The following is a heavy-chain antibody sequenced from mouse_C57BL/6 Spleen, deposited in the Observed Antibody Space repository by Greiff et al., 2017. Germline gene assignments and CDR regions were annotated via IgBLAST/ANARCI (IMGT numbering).Heavy chain of an antibody. V-gene: IGHV1-50*01. CDR3: ASRYYGNPPWFAY. D-gene: IGHD2-1*01. Sequence: QVQLQQPGAELVKPGASVKLSCKASGYTFTSYWMQWVKQRPGQGLEWIGEIDPSDSYTNYNQKFKGKATLTVDTSSSTAYMQLSSLTSEDSAVYYCASRYYGNPPWFAYWGQGTLVTVSA. CDR1: GYTFTSYW. J-gene: IGHJ3*01. CDR2: IDPSDSYT.